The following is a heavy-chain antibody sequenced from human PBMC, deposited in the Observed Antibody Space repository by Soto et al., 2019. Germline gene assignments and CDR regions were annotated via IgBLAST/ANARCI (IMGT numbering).Heavy chain of an antibody. CDR3: ERSSMVPVDYFDF. J-gene: IGHJ4*02. CDR2: ICDSGSN. V-gene: IGHV4-59*11. Sequence: SETLSLTCSVSGDSLKNHYWAWIRHSPGKGLEWIGNICDSGSNNYSPALKSRVSMSVDTPKNLFSLKMNSVTAADTAVYYSERSSMVPVDYFDFWGQGNVVT. CDR1: GDSLKNHY. D-gene: IGHD3-10*01.